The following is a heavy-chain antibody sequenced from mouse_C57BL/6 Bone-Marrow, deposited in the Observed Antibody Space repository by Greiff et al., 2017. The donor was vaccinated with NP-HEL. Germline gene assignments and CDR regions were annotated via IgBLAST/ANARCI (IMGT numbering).Heavy chain of an antibody. D-gene: IGHD1-1*01. V-gene: IGHV1-81*01. CDR2: IYPRSGNT. Sequence: QGKLKEAEEERGREGDSKKLSCKASGYTFTSYGISWVKQRTGQGLEWIGEIYPRSGNTYYNEKFKGKATLTADKASSTAYMELRSLTSEDSAVYFCARGSSYCYAMDYWGQGNSVTVS. CDR1: GYTFTSYG. J-gene: IGHJ4*01. CDR3: ARGSSYCYAMDY.